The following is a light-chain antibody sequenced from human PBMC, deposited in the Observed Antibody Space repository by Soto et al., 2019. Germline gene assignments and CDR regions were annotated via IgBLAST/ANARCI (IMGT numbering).Light chain of an antibody. V-gene: IGKV4-1*01. J-gene: IGKJ1*01. Sequence: DIVMTQSPDSLAVSLGERATINCKSSQSLFYSSNNKDYLAWYQQKPGQPPRLLIYWASTRESGVPERFSGSGAGTDFTLTVSSLQAEDVAVYYCHHYFNTPWTFGQGTKVEIK. CDR2: WAS. CDR3: HHYFNTPWT. CDR1: QSLFYSSNNKDY.